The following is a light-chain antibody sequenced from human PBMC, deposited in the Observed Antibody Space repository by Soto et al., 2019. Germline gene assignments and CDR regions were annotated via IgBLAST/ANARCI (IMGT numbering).Light chain of an antibody. Sequence: ETVMTQSPASLSVSPGERATLSCRASQSVSSNLAWYQQKPGQAPRLLIYGVSIRATGIPARFSGSGSGTEFTLTISSLQSEDFAVYYCQQYNNWPPVTFGGGTKVEIK. CDR1: QSVSSN. CDR3: QQYNNWPPVT. V-gene: IGKV3-15*01. CDR2: GVS. J-gene: IGKJ4*01.